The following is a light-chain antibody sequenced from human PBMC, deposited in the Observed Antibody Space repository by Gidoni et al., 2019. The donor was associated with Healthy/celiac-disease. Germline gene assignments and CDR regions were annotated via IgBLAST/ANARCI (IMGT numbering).Light chain of an antibody. Sequence: QSALTQPASVSGSPGQSITISCTGTSSDVGSYNFVSWYQPHPGKAPKLMIYEGSKRPSGVSNRFSGSKSGNTASLTISGLQAEDEADYYCCSYAGSSPVFGGGTKLTVL. V-gene: IGLV2-23*01. J-gene: IGLJ2*01. CDR3: CSYAGSSPV. CDR2: EGS. CDR1: SSDVGSYNF.